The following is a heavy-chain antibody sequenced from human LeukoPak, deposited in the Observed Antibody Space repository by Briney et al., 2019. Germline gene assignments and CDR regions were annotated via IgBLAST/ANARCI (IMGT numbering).Heavy chain of an antibody. D-gene: IGHD3-10*01. CDR2: ISGSTRYT. J-gene: IGHJ4*02. V-gene: IGHV3-11*05. CDR1: GFTFSDYY. Sequence: GGSLRLSCVASGFTFSDYYMTWIRPAPGKGLEWVSYISGSTRYTNYADSVKGRFTISRDNAKNSLYLQMNSLRAEDTAVYYCGRALGHYGSGSYYSDFWGQGTLVTVSS. CDR3: GRALGHYGSGSYYSDF.